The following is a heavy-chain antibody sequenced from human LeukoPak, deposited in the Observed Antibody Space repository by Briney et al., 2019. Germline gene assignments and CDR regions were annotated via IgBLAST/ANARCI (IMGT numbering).Heavy chain of an antibody. Sequence: SVKVSCKASGGTFSSYAISWVRQAPGQGLEWMGGIIPIFGTANYAQKFQGRVTITADESTSTAYMELRSLRSEDTAVYYCARIGDYGSGSEGFDPWGQGTLVTVSS. J-gene: IGHJ5*02. CDR2: IIPIFGTA. CDR1: GGTFSSYA. CDR3: ARIGDYGSGSEGFDP. V-gene: IGHV1-69*13. D-gene: IGHD3-10*01.